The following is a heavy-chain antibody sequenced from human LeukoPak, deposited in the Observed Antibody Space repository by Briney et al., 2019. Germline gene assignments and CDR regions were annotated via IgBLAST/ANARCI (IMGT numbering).Heavy chain of an antibody. J-gene: IGHJ6*02. CDR1: GGSISSSSYY. V-gene: IGHV4-39*01. D-gene: IGHD6-13*01. CDR3: AGYGYSSSWYLYYYYGMDV. Sequence: SETLSLTCTVSGGSISSSSYYWGWLRQPPGKGLEWIGSIYYSGSTYYNPSLKSRVTISVDTSKNQFSLKLSSVTAADTAVYYCAGYGYSSSWYLYYYYGMDVWGQGTTVTVSS. CDR2: IYYSGST.